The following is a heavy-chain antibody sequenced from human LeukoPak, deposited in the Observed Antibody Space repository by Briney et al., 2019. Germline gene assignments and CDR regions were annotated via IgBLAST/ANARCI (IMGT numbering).Heavy chain of an antibody. CDR3: ARGGWRWYYDSSGYYTYYFDY. D-gene: IGHD3-22*01. J-gene: IGHJ4*02. V-gene: IGHV4-59*01. Sequence: PSETLSLTCIVSGGSINSYYWTWIRQPPGKGLEWIGYIQYSGGTNYNPSLKSRVTISVDTSKNQFSLKLSSVTAADTAVYYCARGGWRWYYDSSGYYTYYFDYWGQGTLVTVSS. CDR2: IQYSGGT. CDR1: GGSINSYY.